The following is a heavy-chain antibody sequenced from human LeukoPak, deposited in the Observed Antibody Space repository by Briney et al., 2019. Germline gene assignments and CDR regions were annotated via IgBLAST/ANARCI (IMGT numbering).Heavy chain of an antibody. J-gene: IGHJ4*02. V-gene: IGHV4-34*01. D-gene: IGHD2-2*01. Sequence: SETLSLTCAVYGGSFSGYYWSWIRQPPGKGLEWMGEINHSGSTNYNPSLKSRVTISVDTSKNQFSLKLSSVTAADTAVYYCARGSSTVDYWGQGTLVTVSS. CDR2: INHSGST. CDR1: GGSFSGYY. CDR3: ARGSSTVDY.